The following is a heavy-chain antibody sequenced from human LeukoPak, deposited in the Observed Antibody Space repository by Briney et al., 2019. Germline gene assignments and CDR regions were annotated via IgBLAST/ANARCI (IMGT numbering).Heavy chain of an antibody. J-gene: IGHJ4*02. CDR1: GYTFTSYG. V-gene: IGHV1-18*01. CDR2: ISAYNGNT. Sequence: ASVKVSCKXSGYTFTSYGISWVRQAPGQGLERMGWISAYNGNTNYAQKLQGRVTMTTDTSTSTAYMELRSLRSDDTAVYYCARGLNYVWGSYRWEPPYYFDYWGQGTLVTVSS. CDR3: ARGLNYVWGSYRWEPPYYFDY. D-gene: IGHD3-16*02.